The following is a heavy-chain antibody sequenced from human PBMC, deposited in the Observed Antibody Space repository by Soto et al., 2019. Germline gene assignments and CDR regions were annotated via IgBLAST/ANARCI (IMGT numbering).Heavy chain of an antibody. CDR2: ISGSGAAT. Sequence: EVQLLESGGGLVQPGGSLRLSCASSGFTFSSYGMTWVRRPPGKGLEWVSAISGSGAATYYADSVQGRFTISRDNSNNTLYRQMNSLRAEDTAVYSCAKVLYGVVTYFDSWGQGTLVTVSS. CDR3: AKVLYGVVTYFDS. D-gene: IGHD3-3*01. CDR1: GFTFSSYG. J-gene: IGHJ4*02. V-gene: IGHV3-23*01.